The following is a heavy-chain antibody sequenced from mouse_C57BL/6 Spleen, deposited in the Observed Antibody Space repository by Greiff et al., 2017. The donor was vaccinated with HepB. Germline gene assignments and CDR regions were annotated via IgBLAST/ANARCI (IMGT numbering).Heavy chain of an antibody. J-gene: IGHJ4*01. CDR1: GYTFTSYW. V-gene: IGHV1-59*01. CDR3: ARRGYYDGYYEAMDY. D-gene: IGHD2-3*01. CDR2: IDPSDSYT. Sequence: QVQLQQSGAELVRPGTSVKLSCKASGYTFTSYWMHWVKQRPGQGLEWIGVIDPSDSYTNYNQKFKGKATLTVDTSSSTAYMQLSSLTSEDSAVYYCARRGYYDGYYEAMDYWGQGTSVTVSS.